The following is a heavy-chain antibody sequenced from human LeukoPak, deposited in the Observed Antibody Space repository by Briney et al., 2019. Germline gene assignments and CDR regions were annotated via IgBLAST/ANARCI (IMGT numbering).Heavy chain of an antibody. CDR2: IIPIFGTA. Sequence: SVKVSCKASGGTFSSYAISWVRQAPGQGLEWMGGIIPIFGTANYAQKFQGRVTITADESTSTAYMELSSLRSEDTAVYYCARGREEMATTGDFDYWGQGTPVTVSS. CDR3: ARGREEMATTGDFDY. J-gene: IGHJ4*02. CDR1: GGTFSSYA. D-gene: IGHD5-24*01. V-gene: IGHV1-69*13.